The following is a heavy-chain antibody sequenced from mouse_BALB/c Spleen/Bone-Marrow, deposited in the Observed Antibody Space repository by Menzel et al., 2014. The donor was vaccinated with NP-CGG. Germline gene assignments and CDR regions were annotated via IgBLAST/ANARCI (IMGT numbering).Heavy chain of an antibody. V-gene: IGHV1S135*01. CDR1: GYAFTSYN. J-gene: IGHJ3*01. CDR3: ASCGNYEAWFAY. D-gene: IGHD2-1*01. CDR2: IDPYNGDT. Sequence: EVQLQQSGPELVKPGASVKVSCKASGYAFTSYNIYWVKQSHGKSLEWIGYIDPYNGDTNYNQKFKVKATLTVDKSSSTAYMHLNSLTPEDSAVYYCASCGNYEAWFAYWGEGTLVTVSA.